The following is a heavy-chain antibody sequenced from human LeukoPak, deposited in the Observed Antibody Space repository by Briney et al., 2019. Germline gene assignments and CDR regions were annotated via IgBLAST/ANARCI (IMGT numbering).Heavy chain of an antibody. J-gene: IGHJ5*02. D-gene: IGHD1-7*01. CDR1: GFTFSSYP. CDR2: ISRASESI. CDR3: MRGATDTTRWFDP. V-gene: IGHV3-21*01. Sequence: PGGSLRLSCAASGFTFSSYPMSWVRQAPGKGLDWVSIISRASESIFYADSVKGRFTISRDNAKNSLYLQMNGLRAEDTAAYYCMRGATDTTRWFDPWGQGTLVTVSS.